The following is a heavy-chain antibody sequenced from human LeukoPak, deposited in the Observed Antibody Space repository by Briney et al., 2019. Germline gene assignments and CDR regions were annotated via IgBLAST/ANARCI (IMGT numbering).Heavy chain of an antibody. CDR2: IWYDVTNI. V-gene: IGHV3-33*01. CDR3: ARARNDYDSNGFSFLDY. Sequence: GGALRLSCAASGISFSSHGMRWVRQAPGKGLEWVAVIWYDVTNIYYADSVKGRFTISRDNYKNTLYLQMNGLGAEDTDLYYCARARNDYDSNGFSFLDYWGQGTLVTVSS. D-gene: IGHD3-22*01. CDR1: GISFSSHG. J-gene: IGHJ4*02.